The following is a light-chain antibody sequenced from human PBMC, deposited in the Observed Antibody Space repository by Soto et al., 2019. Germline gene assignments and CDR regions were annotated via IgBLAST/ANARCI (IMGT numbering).Light chain of an antibody. CDR1: SSNIGAGYD. J-gene: IGLJ2*01. V-gene: IGLV1-40*01. CDR3: QSYDSSLSGYVV. CDR2: GNS. Sequence: QSVLTQPPSVSGAPGQRVTISCTGSSSNIGAGYDVHWYQQLPGTAPKLLIYGNSNRPSGVPDRFSGSKSGTSASLAITGLQAEDAADYYCQSYDSSLSGYVVFVGGTKLTVI.